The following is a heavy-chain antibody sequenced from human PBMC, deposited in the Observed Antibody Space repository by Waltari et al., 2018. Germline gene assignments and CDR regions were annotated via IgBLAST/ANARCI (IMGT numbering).Heavy chain of an antibody. J-gene: IGHJ4*02. CDR1: GGSISSSSYY. V-gene: IGHV4-39*01. CDR3: ARQTGSTVAVAGTGFLR. Sequence: QLQLQESGPGLVKPSETLSLTCTVSGGSISSSSYYWGWIRQPPGKGLEWIGSIYYSGSTYYNPSLKSRVTISVDTSKNQFSLKLSSVTAADTAVYYCARQTGSTVAVAGTGFLRWGQGTLVTVSS. D-gene: IGHD6-19*01. CDR2: IYYSGST.